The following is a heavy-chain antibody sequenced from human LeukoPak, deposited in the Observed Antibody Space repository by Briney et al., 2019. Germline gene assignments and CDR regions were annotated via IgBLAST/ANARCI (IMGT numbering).Heavy chain of an antibody. Sequence: SETLSLTCTVSGGSISSGDYYWSWIRQPPGKGLEWIGYIYYSGSTYHNPSLKSRVTISVDTSKNQFSLKLSSVTAADTAVYYCARVGRPALGIGGLFDYWGQGTLVTVSS. CDR1: GGSISSGDYY. V-gene: IGHV4-30-4*08. J-gene: IGHJ4*02. CDR3: ARVGRPALGIGGLFDY. CDR2: IYYSGST. D-gene: IGHD7-27*01.